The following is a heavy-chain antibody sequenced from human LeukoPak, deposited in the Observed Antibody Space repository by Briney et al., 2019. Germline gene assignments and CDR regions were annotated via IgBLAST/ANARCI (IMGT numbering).Heavy chain of an antibody. J-gene: IGHJ4*02. CDR1: GGSISSSSYY. V-gene: IGHV4-61*01. Sequence: PSETLSLTCSVSGGSISSSSYYWSWIRQPPGKGLEWIGYIYYSGSTNYNPSLKSRVTISVDTSKNQFSLKLSSVTAADTAVYYCARDTAMAFDYWGQGTLVTVSS. CDR3: ARDTAMAFDY. D-gene: IGHD5-18*01. CDR2: IYYSGST.